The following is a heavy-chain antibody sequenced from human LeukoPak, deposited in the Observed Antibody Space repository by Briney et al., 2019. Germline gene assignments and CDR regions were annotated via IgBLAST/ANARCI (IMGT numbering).Heavy chain of an antibody. CDR3: ARGSQSTWGFFAY. D-gene: IGHD1-1*01. CDR1: GFAFSSYS. V-gene: IGHV3-21*01. Sequence: GGSLRLSCAASGFAFSSYSMNWVRQAPGKGLEWVSSISSVSTYIYYADSVKGRFTISRDNAHNTLYLQMNSLRAEDTAVYYCARGSQSTWGFFAYWGQGTRVTVSS. CDR2: ISSVSTYI. J-gene: IGHJ4*02.